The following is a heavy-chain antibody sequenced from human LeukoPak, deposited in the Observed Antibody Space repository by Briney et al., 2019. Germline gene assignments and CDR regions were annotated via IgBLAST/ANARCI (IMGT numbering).Heavy chain of an antibody. CDR1: GFPFDDYA. CDR3: AKELPGEVRGPRSYGMDV. Sequence: PGGSLRLSCAASGFPFDDYAMHWVRQAPGKGMEWVSLISGDGGSTYYADSVKGRFTISRDNSKNSLYLQMNSLRTEDTALYYCAKELPGEVRGPRSYGMDVWGQGTTVTVSS. V-gene: IGHV3-43*02. J-gene: IGHJ6*02. D-gene: IGHD3-10*01. CDR2: ISGDGGST.